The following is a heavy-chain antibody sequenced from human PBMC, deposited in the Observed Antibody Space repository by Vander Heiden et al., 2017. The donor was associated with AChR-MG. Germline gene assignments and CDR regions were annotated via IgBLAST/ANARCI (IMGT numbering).Heavy chain of an antibody. D-gene: IGHD1-1*01. Sequence: QVQLVQSGAAVKKPGASVKVSCKASGYTFTSYGMHWVRQAPGQRLEWMGWINAGNGNTKYSQKFQGRVTITRDTSASTAYMELSSLRSEDTAVYYCARVGSGLYWYFDLWGRGTLVTVSS. CDR3: ARVGSGLYWYFDL. V-gene: IGHV1-3*01. CDR1: GYTFTSYG. CDR2: INAGNGNT. J-gene: IGHJ2*01.